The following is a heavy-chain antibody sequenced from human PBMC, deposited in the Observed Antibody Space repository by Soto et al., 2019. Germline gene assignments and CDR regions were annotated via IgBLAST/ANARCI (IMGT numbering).Heavy chain of an antibody. V-gene: IGHV3-23*01. CDR2: ISGSGGGT. CDR1: GFTFSSYA. Sequence: AGGSLRLSCAASGFTFSSYAMSWVRQAPGKGLEWVSAISGSGGGTYYADSVKGRFTISRDNSKNTLYLQMNSLRAEDTAVYYCAKDRIAVAEPHFDSYWGQGTLVTVSS. CDR3: AKDRIAVAEPHFDSY. D-gene: IGHD6-19*01. J-gene: IGHJ4*02.